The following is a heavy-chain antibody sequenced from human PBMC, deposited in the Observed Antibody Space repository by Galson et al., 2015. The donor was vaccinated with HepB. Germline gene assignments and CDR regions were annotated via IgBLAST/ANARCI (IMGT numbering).Heavy chain of an antibody. Sequence: SVKVSCKASVDTFSSYAFSWVRQAPGQGLEWLGGIIPIYGTAKYAQKFQGRVTITGEASTSTAYMELSSLRSDDTAVYYCGRGSDYYYYAMDDWGQGTTVTVS. CDR3: GRGSDYYYYAMDD. CDR1: VDTFSSYA. V-gene: IGHV1-69*13. CDR2: IIPIYGTA. J-gene: IGHJ6*02.